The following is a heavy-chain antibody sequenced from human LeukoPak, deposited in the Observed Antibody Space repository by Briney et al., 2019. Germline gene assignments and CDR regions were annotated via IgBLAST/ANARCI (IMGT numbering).Heavy chain of an antibody. V-gene: IGHV1-2*02. CDR1: GFTFTAYY. CDR2: INPHSGGT. Sequence: VASVKVSCKASGFTFTAYYIHWVRQAPGQGLEWMGYINPHSGGTSSPQKFQGGVTMTTDTSISAAYMELSSLISDDTAMYYCVREGNELLSKNFDYWGQGTLVTVSS. J-gene: IGHJ4*02. CDR3: VREGNELLSKNFDY. D-gene: IGHD2-21*02.